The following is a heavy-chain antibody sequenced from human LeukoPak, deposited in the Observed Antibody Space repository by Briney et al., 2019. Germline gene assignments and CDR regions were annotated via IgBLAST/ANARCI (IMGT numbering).Heavy chain of an antibody. D-gene: IGHD3-9*01. Sequence: GESLKVSCKGSGYSFTSYWIGWVRQMPEKGLEWMGIIYPGDSETRYSPSFQGQVTISADKSINTAYLQWSSLKASDTAMYYCARRNYDILTGYYNDYFDYWGQGTLVTVSS. J-gene: IGHJ4*02. CDR3: ARRNYDILTGYYNDYFDY. V-gene: IGHV5-51*01. CDR1: GYSFTSYW. CDR2: IYPGDSET.